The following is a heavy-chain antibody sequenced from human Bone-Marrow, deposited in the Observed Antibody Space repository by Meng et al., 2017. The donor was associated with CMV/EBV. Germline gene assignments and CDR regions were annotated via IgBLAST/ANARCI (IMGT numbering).Heavy chain of an antibody. J-gene: IGHJ5*02. V-gene: IGHV1-69-2*01. D-gene: IGHD3-10*01. CDR3: ATGWSAGGWFDP. CDR2: VDPEDGET. Sequence: CQVSGYTFNDYYMHWVQQAPGKGLEWMGLVDPEDGETIYAEKFQGRVTITADTSTDTAYMELSSLRSEDTAVYYCATGWSAGGWFDPWGQGTLVTVSS. CDR1: GYTFNDYY.